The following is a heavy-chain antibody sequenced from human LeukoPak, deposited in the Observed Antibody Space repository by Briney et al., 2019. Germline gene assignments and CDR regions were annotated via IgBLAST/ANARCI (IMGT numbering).Heavy chain of an antibody. CDR2: ISSRAVTT. V-gene: IGHV3-23*01. CDR1: GFTFSSYA. D-gene: IGHD2-2*01. J-gene: IGHJ6*04. CDR3: AKRGGLYCSSPSCYVDV. Sequence: GGSLRLSCAASGFTFSSYAMSWVRQAPGKGLEWVSTISSRAVTTDYADSVRGRFTISRDNSKNTLYLQMNSLRAEDTAVYYCAKRGGLYCSSPSCYVDVWGKGTAVTVSS.